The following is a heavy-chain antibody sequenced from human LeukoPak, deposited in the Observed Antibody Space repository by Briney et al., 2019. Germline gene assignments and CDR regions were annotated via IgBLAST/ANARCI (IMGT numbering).Heavy chain of an antibody. CDR3: ARVGAALSFDY. Sequence: SETLSLTCTVSGGSISNYYWSWIRQPAGKGLEWIGRIYSSGSTNYNPSLTSRVTMSVDSSKNHFSLKLSSVTAADTAVYYCARVGAALSFDYWGQGTLVTVSS. CDR1: GGSISNYY. J-gene: IGHJ4*02. V-gene: IGHV4-4*07. D-gene: IGHD6-6*01. CDR2: IYSSGST.